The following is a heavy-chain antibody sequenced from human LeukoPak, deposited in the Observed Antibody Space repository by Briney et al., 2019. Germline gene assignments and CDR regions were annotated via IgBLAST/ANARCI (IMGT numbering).Heavy chain of an antibody. V-gene: IGHV4-34*01. D-gene: IGHD3-9*01. CDR1: GGSFSGYY. CDR3: ATTGHRYFGWTHAFDI. CDR2: INHSGST. J-gene: IGHJ3*02. Sequence: PSETLSLTCAVYGGSFSGYYWSWIRQPPGKGLEWIGEINHSGSTNCNPSLKSRVTISVDTSKNQFSLKLSSVTAADTAVYYCATTGHRYFGWTHAFDIWGQGTMVTVSS.